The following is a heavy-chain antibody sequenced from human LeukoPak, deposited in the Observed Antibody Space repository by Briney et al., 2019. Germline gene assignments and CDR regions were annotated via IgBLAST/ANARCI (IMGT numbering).Heavy chain of an antibody. CDR1: GGSISSSSYY. D-gene: IGHD1-26*01. CDR3: ARLRGATRLLLTYDY. CDR2: IYCSGST. V-gene: IGHV4-39*07. Sequence: SETLSLTCTVSGGSISSSSYYWGWIRQPPGKGLEWIGSIYCSGSTNYNPSLKSRVTISVDTSKNQFSLKLSSVTAADTAVYYCARLRGATRLLLTYDYWGQGTLVTVSS. J-gene: IGHJ4*02.